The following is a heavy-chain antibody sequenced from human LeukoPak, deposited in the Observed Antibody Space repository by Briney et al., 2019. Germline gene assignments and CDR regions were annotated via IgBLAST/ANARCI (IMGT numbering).Heavy chain of an antibody. V-gene: IGHV3-9*01. J-gene: IGHJ4*02. CDR1: GFTFDDYA. CDR2: INWNSGNI. CDR3: AKDRSDTSNLYCFDY. D-gene: IGHD2-2*01. Sequence: GGSLRLSCAASGFTFDDYAMHWVRQAPGKGLEWVSGINWNSGNIGYADSVKGRFTISRDNAKNTLYLQINSLRADDTAVYFCAKDRSDTSNLYCFDYWGQGALVTVSS.